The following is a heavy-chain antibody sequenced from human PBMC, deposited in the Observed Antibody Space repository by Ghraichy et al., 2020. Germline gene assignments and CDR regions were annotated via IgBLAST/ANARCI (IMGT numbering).Heavy chain of an antibody. D-gene: IGHD2-2*01. J-gene: IGHJ5*02. CDR3: ARWGPIVVVPAAISHWFDP. CDR1: GGSISSYY. V-gene: IGHV4-59*01. Sequence: LSLTCTVSGGSISSYYWSWIRQPPGKGLEWIGYIYYSGSTNYNPSLKSRVTISVDTSKNQFSLKLSSVTAADTAVYYCARWGPIVVVPAAISHWFDPWGQGTLVTVSS. CDR2: IYYSGST.